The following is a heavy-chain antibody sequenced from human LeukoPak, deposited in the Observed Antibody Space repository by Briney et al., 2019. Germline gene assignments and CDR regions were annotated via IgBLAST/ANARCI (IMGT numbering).Heavy chain of an antibody. V-gene: IGHV4-34*01. CDR2: INHSGST. CDR3: ARRGAGSGYADY. D-gene: IGHD5-12*01. J-gene: IGHJ4*02. CDR1: GGSFSGYY. Sequence: PSETLSLTCAVYGGSFSGYYWSWIRQPPGKGLEWIGEINHSGSTNYNPSLKSRVTISVDTSKNQFSLKLSSVTAADTAVYYCARRGAGSGYADYWGQGTLVTVPS.